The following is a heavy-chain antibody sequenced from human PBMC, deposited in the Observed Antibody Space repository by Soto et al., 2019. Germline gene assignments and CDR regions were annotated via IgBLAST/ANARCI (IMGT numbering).Heavy chain of an antibody. V-gene: IGHV4-4*07. J-gene: IGHJ6*02. CDR2: IYTSGST. CDR3: ARGGGIAAAGYRYGMDV. CDR1: GGSISSYY. D-gene: IGHD6-13*01. Sequence: QVQLQESGPGLMKPSETLSLTCTVSGGSISSYYWSWIRQPAGKGLEWIGRIYTSGSTNYNPSLKSRVTMSVDTSKNQFSLKLSSVTAADTAVYYCARGGGIAAAGYRYGMDVWGQGTTVTVSS.